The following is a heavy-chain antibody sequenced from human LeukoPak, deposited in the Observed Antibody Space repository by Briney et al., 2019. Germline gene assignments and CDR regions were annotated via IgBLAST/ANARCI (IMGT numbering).Heavy chain of an antibody. CDR3: ARGFPARQWLGNPYYYYGMDV. J-gene: IGHJ6*02. CDR2: IYYSGST. CDR1: GGSISSYY. Sequence: PSETLSLTCTVSGGSISSYYWSWIRQPPGKGLEWIGYIYYSGSTNYNPSLKSRVTISVDTSKNQFSLKLSSVTAADTAVYYCARGFPARQWLGNPYYYYGMDVWGQGTTVTVSS. D-gene: IGHD6-19*01. V-gene: IGHV4-59*08.